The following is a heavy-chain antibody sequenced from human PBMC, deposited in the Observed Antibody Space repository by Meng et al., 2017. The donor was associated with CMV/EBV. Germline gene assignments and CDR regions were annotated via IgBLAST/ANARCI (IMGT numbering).Heavy chain of an antibody. J-gene: IGHJ6*02. D-gene: IGHD3-3*01. CDR3: ASSRITIFGVVIPRRYYGMDV. V-gene: IGHV1-69*05. CDR2: IIPIFGTA. Sequence: SVQVSCKASGGTFSSYAISWVRQAPGQGLEWMGGIIPIFGTANYAQKFQGRVTITTDESTSTAYMELSSLRSEDTAVYYCASSRITIFGVVIPRRYYGMDVWGQGTTVTVSS. CDR1: GGTFSSYA.